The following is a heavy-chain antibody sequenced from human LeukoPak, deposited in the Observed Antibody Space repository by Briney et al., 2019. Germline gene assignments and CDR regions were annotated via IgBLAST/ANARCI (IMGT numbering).Heavy chain of an antibody. D-gene: IGHD1-26*01. Sequence: ASVKVSCKASGYTFTSYYMHWVRQAPGQGLEWMGIINPSGGSTSYAQKFQGRVTMTRDTSTSTVYMELGSLRSEDTAVYYCAKSGSLILGAFDIWGQGTMVTVSS. J-gene: IGHJ3*02. V-gene: IGHV1-46*01. CDR3: AKSGSLILGAFDI. CDR1: GYTFTSYY. CDR2: INPSGGST.